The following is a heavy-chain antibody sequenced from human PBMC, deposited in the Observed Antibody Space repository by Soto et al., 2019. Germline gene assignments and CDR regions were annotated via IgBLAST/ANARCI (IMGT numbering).Heavy chain of an antibody. CDR2: IYYSGST. Sequence: QVQLQESGPGLVKPSETLSLTCTVSGGSISSYYWSWIRQPPGKGLGWIGYIYYSGSTNYNPSLKRRVPLSVDTSKNQFSLKLSSVTAADTAVYYCARAYGGYADYWGQGALVTVSS. CDR3: ARAYGGYADY. J-gene: IGHJ4*02. D-gene: IGHD5-12*01. V-gene: IGHV4-59*01. CDR1: GGSISSYY.